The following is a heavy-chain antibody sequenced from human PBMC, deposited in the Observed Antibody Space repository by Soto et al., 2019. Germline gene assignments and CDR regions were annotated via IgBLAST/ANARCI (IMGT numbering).Heavy chain of an antibody. CDR3: ARSDRGSGSYSAYYYYGMDV. Sequence: QVQLQQWGAGLLKPSETLSLTCAVYGGSFSGYYWSWIHQPPGKGLEWIGEINHSGSTNYNPSLKSRVTISVDTSKNQFSLKLSSVTAADTAVYYCARSDRGSGSYSAYYYYGMDVWGQGTTVTVSS. J-gene: IGHJ6*02. CDR2: INHSGST. CDR1: GGSFSGYY. V-gene: IGHV4-34*01. D-gene: IGHD3-10*01.